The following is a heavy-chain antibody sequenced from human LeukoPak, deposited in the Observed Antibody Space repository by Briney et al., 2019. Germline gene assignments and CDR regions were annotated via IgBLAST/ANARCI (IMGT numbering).Heavy chain of an antibody. Sequence: PSETLSLTCTVSGGSISSYYWSWIRQPPGKGLEWIGYIYYSGSTDYNPSLKSRVTISVDTSKNQFSLKLSSVTAADTAVYYCARQGKAAAGSPFDFWGQGTLVTVSS. CDR1: GGSISSYY. J-gene: IGHJ4*02. D-gene: IGHD6-13*01. V-gene: IGHV4-59*08. CDR3: ARQGKAAAGSPFDF. CDR2: IYYSGST.